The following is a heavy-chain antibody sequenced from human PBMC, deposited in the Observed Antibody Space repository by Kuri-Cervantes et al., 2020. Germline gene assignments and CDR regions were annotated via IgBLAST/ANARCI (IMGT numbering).Heavy chain of an antibody. Sequence: GESLKISCAASGFTFSSYAMHWVRQAPGKGLEWVAVISYDGGNTYYADSVKGRFTISRDNSKNTLYLQMNSLRAEDTAVYYCAREWVLELRSGFDYWGQGTLVTVSS. CDR1: GFTFSSYA. V-gene: IGHV3-30*07. CDR3: AREWVLELRSGFDY. D-gene: IGHD1-7*01. CDR2: ISYDGGNT. J-gene: IGHJ4*02.